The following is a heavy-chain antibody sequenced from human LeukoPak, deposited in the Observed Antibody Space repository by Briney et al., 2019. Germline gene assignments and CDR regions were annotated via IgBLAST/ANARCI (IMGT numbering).Heavy chain of an antibody. V-gene: IGHV4-59*01. J-gene: IGHJ4*02. Sequence: PSETLSLTCTVSGGSISSYYWSWIRQPPGKGLEWIGYIYYSGSTNYNPSLKSRVTISVDTSKNQFSLKLSSVTAADTAVYYCARATPDWYYYDSSGYFLDYWGQGTLVTVSS. CDR1: GGSISSYY. D-gene: IGHD3-22*01. CDR3: ARATPDWYYYDSSGYFLDY. CDR2: IYYSGST.